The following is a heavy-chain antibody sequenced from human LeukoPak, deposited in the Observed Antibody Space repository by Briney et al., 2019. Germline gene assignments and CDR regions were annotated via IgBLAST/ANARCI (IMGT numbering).Heavy chain of an antibody. CDR2: IYHSGST. J-gene: IGHJ6*03. Sequence: SETLSLTCAVSGGSISSSNWWSWVRPPPGKGLEWIGEIYHSGSTNYNPSLKSRVTISVDKSKNQFSLKLSSVTAADTAVYYCARDAPPYYYYMDVWGKGTTVTVSS. V-gene: IGHV4-4*02. CDR3: ARDAPPYYYYMDV. CDR1: GGSISSSNW.